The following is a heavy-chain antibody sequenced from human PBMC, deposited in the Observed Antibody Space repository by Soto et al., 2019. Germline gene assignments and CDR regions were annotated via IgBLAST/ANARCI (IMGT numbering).Heavy chain of an antibody. D-gene: IGHD7-27*01. CDR1: GVTGSSNY. CDR2: IYSGGST. J-gene: IGHJ3*02. V-gene: IGHV3-66*01. Sequence: EVQLVESGGGLVQPGGSLRLSCAASGVTGSSNYMSWVRQAPGKGLEWVSVIYSGGSTYDADSAKGRFTISRDNSTNTLFLQMNSVRAEDTAVYYCARDNRGSPGDAFDIWGQGTMVTVSS. CDR3: ARDNRGSPGDAFDI.